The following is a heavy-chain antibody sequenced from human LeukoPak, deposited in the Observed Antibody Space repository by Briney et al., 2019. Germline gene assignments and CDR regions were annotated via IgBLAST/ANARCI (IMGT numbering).Heavy chain of an antibody. D-gene: IGHD1-26*01. CDR2: IYYSGST. V-gene: IGHV4-59*08. J-gene: IGHJ4*02. CDR1: GFTVSSNY. CDR3: ARGKSRGSHIDY. Sequence: GSLRLSCAASGFTVSSNYMSWVRQAPGKGLEWIGYIYYSGSTNYNPSLKSRVTISVDTSKNQFSLKVRSVTAADTAVYFCARGKSRGSHIDYWGQGTLVTVSS.